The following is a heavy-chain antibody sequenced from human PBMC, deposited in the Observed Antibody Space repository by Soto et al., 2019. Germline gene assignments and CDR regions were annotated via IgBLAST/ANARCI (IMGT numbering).Heavy chain of an antibody. Sequence: SETLSLTCTVSGGSISSGGYYWSWIRQHPGKGLEWIGYIYYSGSTYYNPSLKSRVTISVDTSKNQFSLKLSSVTAADTAVYYCARGPFRRGFGVVIIRPYYYYYMDVWGKGTTVTVSS. CDR3: ARGPFRRGFGVVIIRPYYYYYMDV. V-gene: IGHV4-31*03. J-gene: IGHJ6*03. CDR2: IYYSGST. D-gene: IGHD3-3*01. CDR1: GGSISSGGYY.